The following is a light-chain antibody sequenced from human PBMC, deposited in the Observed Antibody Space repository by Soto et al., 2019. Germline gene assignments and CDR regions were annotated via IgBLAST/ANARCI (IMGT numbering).Light chain of an antibody. J-gene: IGKJ1*01. CDR2: FVS. V-gene: IGKV2-28*01. CDR1: QSLLHSNGYNY. CDR3: MQALQTRT. Sequence: DIVMTQSPLSLSVTPGEPASISCRSSQSLLHSNGYNYLDWYLQKPGQSPQLLIYFVSNWASGVPDRFSGSGSGTDFTLKISRVEPEDVGVYYCMQALQTRTFGQGTKVDIK.